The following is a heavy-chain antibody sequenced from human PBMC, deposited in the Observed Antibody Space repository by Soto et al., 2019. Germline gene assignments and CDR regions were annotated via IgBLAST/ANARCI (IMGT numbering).Heavy chain of an antibody. Sequence: QVQLVQSGAEVKKPGASVKVSCKASGYTISSYGISWVRQAPGQGLEWMGWISAYNGNTKYARKPQGRVTMTTDTSTSTAYMELRSLRSDDTAVYYCARREVGATLDFDSWGQGTLVTVSS. D-gene: IGHD1-26*01. J-gene: IGHJ4*02. V-gene: IGHV1-18*01. CDR1: GYTISSYG. CDR2: ISAYNGNT. CDR3: ARREVGATLDFDS.